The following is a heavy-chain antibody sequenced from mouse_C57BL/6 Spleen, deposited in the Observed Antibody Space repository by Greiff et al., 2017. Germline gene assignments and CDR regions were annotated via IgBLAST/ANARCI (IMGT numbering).Heavy chain of an antibody. CDR1: GFNIKDDY. V-gene: IGHV14-4*01. D-gene: IGHD1-1*01. CDR2: IDPENGDT. J-gene: IGHJ2*01. CDR3: TTGYYGTLSY. Sequence: VQLQQSGAELVRPGASVKLSCTASGFNIKDDYLHWVKQRPEQGLAWIGWIDPENGDTEYASKFQGKATITADTSSNTSYLQLSSLTSEDTAVYDCTTGYYGTLSYWGQGTTLTVSS.